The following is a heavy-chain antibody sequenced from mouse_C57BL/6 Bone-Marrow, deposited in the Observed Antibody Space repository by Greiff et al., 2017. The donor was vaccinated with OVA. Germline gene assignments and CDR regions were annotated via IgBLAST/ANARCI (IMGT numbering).Heavy chain of an antibody. J-gene: IGHJ2*01. CDR1: GFTFTDYY. D-gene: IGHD1-1*01. V-gene: IGHV7-3*01. CDR3: ARATVVFDY. Sequence: DVHLVESGGGLVQPGGSLSLSCAASGFTFTDYYMSWVRQPPGKALEWLGFIRNKANGYTTEYSASVKGRFTISRDNSQSILYLQMNALRAEDSATYYCARATVVFDYWGQGTTLTVSS. CDR2: IRNKANGYTT.